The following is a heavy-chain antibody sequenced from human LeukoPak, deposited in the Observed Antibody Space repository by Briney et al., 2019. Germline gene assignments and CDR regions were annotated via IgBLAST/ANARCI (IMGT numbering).Heavy chain of an antibody. D-gene: IGHD5-18*01. J-gene: IGHJ4*02. V-gene: IGHV4-34*01. CDR3: ARVKRGYSYGRIDY. CDR2: INHSGST. Sequence: KPSETLSLTCAVYGGSFSGYDWSWIRQPPGKGLEWIGEINHSGSTNYNPSLKSRVTISIDTSKNQFSLKLSSVTAADTAVYYCARVKRGYSYGRIDYWGQGTLVTVSS. CDR1: GGSFSGYD.